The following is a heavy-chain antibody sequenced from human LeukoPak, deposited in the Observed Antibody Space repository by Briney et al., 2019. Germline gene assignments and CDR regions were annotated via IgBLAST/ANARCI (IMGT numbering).Heavy chain of an antibody. CDR2: IYHSGST. V-gene: IGHV4-38-2*01. Sequence: SETLSLTCALSGYSISSGYYWGWIRQPPGKGLEWIGGIYHSGSTYYNPSLKSRVTISVDTSKNQFSLKLSSVTAADTAVYYCARGYDSSGYYYGINWYFDLWGRGTLVTVSS. CDR3: ARGYDSSGYYYGINWYFDL. J-gene: IGHJ2*01. D-gene: IGHD3-22*01. CDR1: GYSISSGYY.